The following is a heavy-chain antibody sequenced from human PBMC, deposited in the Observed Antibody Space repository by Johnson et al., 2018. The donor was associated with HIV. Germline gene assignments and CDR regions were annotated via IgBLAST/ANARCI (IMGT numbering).Heavy chain of an antibody. CDR3: ARLKNGAFDI. D-gene: IGHD2-8*01. V-gene: IGHV3-30-3*01. CDR1: GFTFTSFA. J-gene: IGHJ3*02. CDR2: ISYDGSNK. Sequence: QVQLVESGGGVVQPGTSLRLSCAASGFTFTSFAMHWVRQAPGKGLEWVGFISYDGSNKYFTDSVRGRFTISRDNSRNTLFLQMNSLRAEDTGVYYCARLKNGAFDIWGQGTMVTVSS.